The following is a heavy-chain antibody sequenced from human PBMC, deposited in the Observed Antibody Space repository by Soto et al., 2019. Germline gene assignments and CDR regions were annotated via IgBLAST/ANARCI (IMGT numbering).Heavy chain of an antibody. V-gene: IGHV1-18*01. CDR1: GYTFTSYG. J-gene: IGHJ6*02. D-gene: IGHD6-13*01. CDR3: AIAAAGKHYYYYYGMDV. CDR2: ISAYNGNT. Sequence: GASVKVSCKASGYTFTSYGISWVRQAPGQGLEWMGWISAYNGNTNYAQKHQGRVTMNTDTSTSTAYMELRSLRSEDTAVYYCAIAAAGKHYYYYYGMDVWGQGTTVTVSS.